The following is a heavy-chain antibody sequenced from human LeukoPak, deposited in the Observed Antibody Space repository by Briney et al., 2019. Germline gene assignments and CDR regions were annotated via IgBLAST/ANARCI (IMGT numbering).Heavy chain of an antibody. CDR1: GGTFSSYA. D-gene: IGHD2-15*01. CDR2: IIPIFGTA. J-gene: IGHJ4*02. CDR3: ARGPSGGPRGD. Sequence: WASVKVSCKASGGTFSSYAISWVRQAPGQGLEWMGGIIPIFGTANYAQKFQGRVTITADESTNTAYMELSSLRSEDTAVYYCARGPSGGPRGDWGQGTPVTVSS. V-gene: IGHV1-69*13.